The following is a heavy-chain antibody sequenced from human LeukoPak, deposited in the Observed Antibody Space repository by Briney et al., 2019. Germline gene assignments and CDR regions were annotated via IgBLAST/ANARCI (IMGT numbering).Heavy chain of an antibody. CDR1: GGSISSSSYY. J-gene: IGHJ3*02. Sequence: PSETLSLTCTVSGGSISSSSYYWGWIRQPPGKGLEWIGSIYYSGSTYYNPSLKSRVTISVDTSKNQFSLKLSSVTAADTAMYYCARLGTTVTLHDAFDIWGQGTMVTVSS. CDR3: ARLGTTVTLHDAFDI. D-gene: IGHD4-17*01. V-gene: IGHV4-39*07. CDR2: IYYSGST.